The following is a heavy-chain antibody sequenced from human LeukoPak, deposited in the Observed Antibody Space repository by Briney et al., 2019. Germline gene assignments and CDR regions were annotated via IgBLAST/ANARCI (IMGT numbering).Heavy chain of an antibody. D-gene: IGHD5-24*01. V-gene: IGHV3-11*04. J-gene: IGHJ1*01. CDR1: GFTFNAYY. Sequence: PGGSLRLSCAASGFTFNAYYMSWIRQAPGKGLEWISYISGTGNSIYYADSVKGRFTISRDNAKNSAYLQMISLRAEDTAVYYCARGGEGYNMRGPPHWGQGTLVAVSS. CDR3: ARGGEGYNMRGPPH. CDR2: ISGTGNSI.